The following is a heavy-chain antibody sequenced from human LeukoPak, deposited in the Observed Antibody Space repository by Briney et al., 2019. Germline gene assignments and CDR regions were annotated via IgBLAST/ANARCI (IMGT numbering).Heavy chain of an antibody. CDR3: ARIMQDSSGYYTDYYFDY. CDR1: GFTVSSNY. D-gene: IGHD3-22*01. Sequence: SGGSLRLSCAASGFTVSSNYMSWVRQAPGKGLEWVSVIYSGGSTYYADSVKGRFTISRDNSKNTLYLQMNSLRAEDTAVYYCARIMQDSSGYYTDYYFDYWGQGTLVTVSS. J-gene: IGHJ4*02. V-gene: IGHV3-53*01. CDR2: IYSGGST.